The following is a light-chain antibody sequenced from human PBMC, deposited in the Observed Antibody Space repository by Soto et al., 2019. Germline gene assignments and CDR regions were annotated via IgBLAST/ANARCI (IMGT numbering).Light chain of an antibody. CDR3: QQYGSSPPFT. V-gene: IGKV3-20*01. Sequence: EIVLTQSPGTLSLSPGERATLSCRASHSVSSSYLGWYQQKPGQAPRLLIYGASGRATGIPDRFSGSGSGTDFTLTISRLEPEDFAVYYCQQYGSSPPFTFGPGTKVDIE. CDR1: HSVSSSY. CDR2: GAS. J-gene: IGKJ3*01.